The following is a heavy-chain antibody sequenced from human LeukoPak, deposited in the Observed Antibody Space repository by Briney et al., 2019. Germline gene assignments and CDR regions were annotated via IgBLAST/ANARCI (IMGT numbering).Heavy chain of an antibody. CDR2: IYDSGTT. CDR3: AGRRSSGWYAY. J-gene: IGHJ4*02. Sequence: GGSLRLSCAASGFTFSSYWMHWVRQAPGKGLVWVSVIYDSGTTYYADSVKGRFLIFRDTSKNTVDLQMNSLRVEDTAVYYCAGRRSSGWYAYWGQGTLVTVSS. V-gene: IGHV3-53*01. D-gene: IGHD6-19*01. CDR1: GFTFSSYW.